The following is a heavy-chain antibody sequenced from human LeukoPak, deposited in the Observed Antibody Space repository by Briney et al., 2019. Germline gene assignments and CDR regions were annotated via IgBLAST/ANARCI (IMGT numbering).Heavy chain of an antibody. D-gene: IGHD2-2*01. CDR1: GGTFSSYA. CDR2: IIPILGIA. V-gene: IGHV1-69*04. Sequence: SVKVSCKASGGTFSSYAISWVRQAPGQGLEWMVRIIPILGIANYAQKFQGRVTITADKSTSTAYMELSSLRSEDTAVYYCARVPHCSSTSCPGSWFDPWGQGTLVTVSS. J-gene: IGHJ5*02. CDR3: ARVPHCSSTSCPGSWFDP.